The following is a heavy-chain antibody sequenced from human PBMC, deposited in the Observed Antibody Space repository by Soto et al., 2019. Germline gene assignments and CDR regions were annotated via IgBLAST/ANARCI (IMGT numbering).Heavy chain of an antibody. J-gene: IGHJ6*02. Sequence: SETLSLTCAVYGGSFSGYYWSWIRQPPGKGLEWIGEVNHSGSTNYNPSLKSRVTISVDTSKNQFSLKLSSVTAADTAVYYCARVRRITGHYYYYGMDVWGQGTTVTVSS. V-gene: IGHV4-34*01. D-gene: IGHD1-20*01. CDR2: VNHSGST. CDR3: ARVRRITGHYYYYGMDV. CDR1: GGSFSGYY.